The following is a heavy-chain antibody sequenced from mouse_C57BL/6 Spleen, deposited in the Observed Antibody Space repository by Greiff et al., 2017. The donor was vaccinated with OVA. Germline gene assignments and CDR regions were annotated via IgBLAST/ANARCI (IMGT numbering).Heavy chain of an antibody. Sequence: QVQLKESGAELVRPGASVTLSCKASGYTFTDYEMHWVKQTPVHGLEWIGAIDPETGGTAYNQKFKGKAILTADKSSSTAYMELRSLTSEDSAVYDCTRGGDYDYDGAWFAYWGQGTLVTVSA. D-gene: IGHD2-4*01. CDR1: GYTFTDYE. J-gene: IGHJ3*01. CDR2: IDPETGGT. CDR3: TRGGDYDYDGAWFAY. V-gene: IGHV1-15*01.